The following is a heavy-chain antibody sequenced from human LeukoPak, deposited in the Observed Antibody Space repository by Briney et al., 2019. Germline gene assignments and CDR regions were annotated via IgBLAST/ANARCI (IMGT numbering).Heavy chain of an antibody. J-gene: IGHJ4*02. CDR1: GFTFSSYG. V-gene: IGHV3-30*18. CDR2: ISYDGSNK. Sequence: GGSLRLSCAASGFTFSSYGMHWVRQAPGKGLEWVAVISYDGSNKYYADSVKGRFTISRDNSKNTLYLQMNGLRAEDTAVYYCAKDPVVFDYWGQGTLVTVSS. CDR3: AKDPVVFDY. D-gene: IGHD4-23*01.